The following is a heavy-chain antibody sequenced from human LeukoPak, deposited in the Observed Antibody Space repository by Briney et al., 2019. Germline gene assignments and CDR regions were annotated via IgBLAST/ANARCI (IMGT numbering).Heavy chain of an antibody. Sequence: PGGSLRLSCAASGFTFGNYWMTWVRQAPGKGLEWVANIKQDGTEKYYVDSVKGRFTISRDNAENSLYLQMNSLRAEDTAVYYCTRDTGCPGGTCYSFYDYWGQGTLVTVSS. CDR3: TRDTGCPGGTCYSFYDY. CDR1: GFTFGNYW. J-gene: IGHJ4*02. V-gene: IGHV3-7*01. CDR2: IKQDGTEK. D-gene: IGHD2-15*01.